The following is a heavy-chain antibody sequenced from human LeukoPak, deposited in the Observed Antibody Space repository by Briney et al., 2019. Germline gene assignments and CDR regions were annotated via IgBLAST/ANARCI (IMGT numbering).Heavy chain of an antibody. V-gene: IGHV3-66*01. J-gene: IGHJ5*02. CDR2: IYSGGST. CDR3: ARDFYGSGGNWFDP. D-gene: IGHD3-10*01. CDR1: GFTFSSYG. Sequence: PGGSLRLSCAASGFTFSSYGMSWVRQAPGKGLEWISVIYSGGSTYYADSVKGRFTISRDNSKNTLYLQMNSLRAEDTAVYYCARDFYGSGGNWFDPWGQGTLVTVSS.